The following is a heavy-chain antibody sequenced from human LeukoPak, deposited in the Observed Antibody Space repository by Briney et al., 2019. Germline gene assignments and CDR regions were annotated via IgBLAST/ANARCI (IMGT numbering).Heavy chain of an antibody. Sequence: PGGSLRLSCAASGFTFNNAWMNWVRQAPGKGLEWVGRIKSKNVGGTTDYAAPVKGRFTISRDDSKNTVYLLMNSLKIEDTAVYYCTSHAAFDPWGQGTLVTVSS. V-gene: IGHV3-15*01. CDR2: IKSKNVGGTT. CDR3: TSHAAFDP. J-gene: IGHJ5*02. CDR1: GFTFNNAW.